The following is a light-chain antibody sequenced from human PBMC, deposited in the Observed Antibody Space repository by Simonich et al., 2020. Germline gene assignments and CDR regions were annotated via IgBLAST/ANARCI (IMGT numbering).Light chain of an antibody. CDR2: AAS. CDR3: QKDNSAPFT. V-gene: IGKV1-27*01. CDR1: QGIRNY. J-gene: IGKJ3*01. Sequence: DIQMTQSPSSLSASVGDRVTITCRASQGIRNYLAWYPQKPGKVPKLLIYAASTLQSGVPSRFSGSGSWTDFTLTISSLQPEDVATYYCQKDNSAPFTFGPGTKVDIK.